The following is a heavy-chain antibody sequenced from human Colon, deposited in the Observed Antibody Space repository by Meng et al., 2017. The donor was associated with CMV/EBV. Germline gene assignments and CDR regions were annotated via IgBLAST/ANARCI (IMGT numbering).Heavy chain of an antibody. CDR2: IWYDGSNT. CDR1: GFTFSSYG. Sequence: GESLKISCAASGFTFSSYGMHWVRQAPGKGLEWVAVIWYDGSNTYYADSVKGRFTISRDNAKNTLYLQMNSLRAEDTAVYYCARDRVLGNWGQGTLVTVSS. J-gene: IGHJ4*02. V-gene: IGHV3-33*01. CDR3: ARDRVLGN.